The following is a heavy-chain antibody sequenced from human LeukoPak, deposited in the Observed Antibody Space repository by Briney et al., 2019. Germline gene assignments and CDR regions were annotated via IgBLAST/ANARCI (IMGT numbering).Heavy chain of an antibody. Sequence: KASETLSLTCTVSGGSIISGGYYWSWIRQHPGKGLEWIGFIYYSGSTYYNPSLKSRVTISVDTSKNQFSLKLSSVTAADTAVYYCARDREDETRFDPGGQGDVVTVSS. CDR1: GGSIISGGYY. CDR2: IYYSGST. J-gene: IGHJ5*02. CDR3: ARDREDETRFDP. V-gene: IGHV4-31*03.